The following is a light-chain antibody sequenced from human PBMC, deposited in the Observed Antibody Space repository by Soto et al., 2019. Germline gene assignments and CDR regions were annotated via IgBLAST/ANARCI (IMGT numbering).Light chain of an antibody. CDR3: QQYNNWPPYT. CDR2: GSS. J-gene: IGKJ2*01. Sequence: EVVMTQSPATLSVSPGGRATLSCRASQSVSSDLAWYQQKPGQAPRLLIYGSSTRATGVPDRFTGSGSGTEFTLTISSLQSEDCALYYCQQYNNWPPYTFGQGTKVDIK. V-gene: IGKV3-15*01. CDR1: QSVSSD.